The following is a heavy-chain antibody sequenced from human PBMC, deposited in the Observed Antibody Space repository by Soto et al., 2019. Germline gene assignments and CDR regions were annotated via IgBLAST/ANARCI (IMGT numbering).Heavy chain of an antibody. J-gene: IGHJ4*02. CDR2: FDPEEGET. V-gene: IGHV1-24*01. Sequence: QVQLVQSGTEVKKPGASVKVSCKVSGNTLSEIAMHWVRQAPGKGFEWMGGFDPEEGETIYAQKLQGRVTMTEDRSTDTAYMELSSLKSDDTAVYFCATDTGRGYWGQGTLITVS. CDR3: ATDTGRGY. D-gene: IGHD4-17*01. CDR1: GNTLSEIA.